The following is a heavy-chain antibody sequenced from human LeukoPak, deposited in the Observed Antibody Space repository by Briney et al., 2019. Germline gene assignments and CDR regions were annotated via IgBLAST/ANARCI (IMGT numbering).Heavy chain of an antibody. V-gene: IGHV3-13*03. CDR2: TGTTGDT. Sequence: GGALRLSCAACGLSFSSYDMHWGRQATGKGLEWVSGTGTTGDTYYAGSVKGQFTISRENAKNSLCLQKNSLRAEDTAVYYCAKGSWGYCGGDCYSGHAFDIWGQGTMVTVSS. J-gene: IGHJ3*02. D-gene: IGHD2-21*02. CDR1: GLSFSSYD. CDR3: AKGSWGYCGGDCYSGHAFDI.